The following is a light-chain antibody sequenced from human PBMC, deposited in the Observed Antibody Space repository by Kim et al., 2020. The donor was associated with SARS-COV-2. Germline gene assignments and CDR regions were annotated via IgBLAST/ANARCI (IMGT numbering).Light chain of an antibody. CDR2: AAS. CDR1: QSISSY. V-gene: IGKV1-39*01. J-gene: IGKJ4*01. CDR3: QQSYSTPLT. Sequence: GDRVTITCRASQSISSYLNWYQQKPGKAPKILIYAASSLQSGVPSRFSGSGSATEFTLTISSLQPEDFATYYCQQSYSTPLTFGGWTKVDIK.